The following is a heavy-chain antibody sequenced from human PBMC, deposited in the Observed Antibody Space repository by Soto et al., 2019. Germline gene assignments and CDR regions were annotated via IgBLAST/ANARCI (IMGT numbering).Heavy chain of an antibody. CDR3: ARGERQQQRDY. D-gene: IGHD6-13*01. V-gene: IGHV4-4*02. J-gene: IGHJ4*02. CDR2: VYHSGNT. CDR1: GDSISSDKW. Sequence: QVQLQESGPGLVKPSGTLSLTCAVSGDSISSDKWWSWVRQPPGKGLEWIGEVYHSGNTNYNPSLKSRVIISVDKSKNQFSLKLSSVTDADTAMYYCARGERQQQRDYRGQGTLVTVSS.